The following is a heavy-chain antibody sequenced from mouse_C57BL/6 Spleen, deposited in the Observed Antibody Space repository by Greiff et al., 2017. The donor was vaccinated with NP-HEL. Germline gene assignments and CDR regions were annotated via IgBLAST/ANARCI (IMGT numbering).Heavy chain of an antibody. D-gene: IGHD2-4*01. J-gene: IGHJ4*01. CDR1: GFTFSSYA. Sequence: EVKLVESGGGLVKPGGSLKLSCAASGFTFSSYAMSWVRQTPEKRLEWVATISDGGSYTYYPDNVKGRFTISRDNAKNNLYLQMSHLKSEDTAMYYCARDRCRLPYAMDYWGQGTSVTVSS. CDR2: ISDGGSYT. CDR3: ARDRCRLPYAMDY. V-gene: IGHV5-4*01.